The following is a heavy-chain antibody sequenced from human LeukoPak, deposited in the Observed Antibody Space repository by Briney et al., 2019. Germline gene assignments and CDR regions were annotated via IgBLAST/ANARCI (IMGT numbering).Heavy chain of an antibody. CDR2: IWYDGSNK. Sequence: PGGSLRLSCAASGFIFSSHGMHWVRQAPGKGLEWVAIIWYDGSNKYYADSAKGRFTTSRDNSKNTLYLQMNSLRAEDTVVYYCARSRSNVLMVYAIDAFDIWGQGTMVTVSS. CDR3: ARSRSNVLMVYAIDAFDI. D-gene: IGHD2-8*01. V-gene: IGHV3-33*01. CDR1: GFIFSSHG. J-gene: IGHJ3*02.